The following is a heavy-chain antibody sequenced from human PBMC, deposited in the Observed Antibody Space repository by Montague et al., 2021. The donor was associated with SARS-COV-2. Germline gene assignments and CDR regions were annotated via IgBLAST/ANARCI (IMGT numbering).Heavy chain of an antibody. D-gene: IGHD6-6*01. CDR2: ISSSSCTI. J-gene: IGHJ6*02. CDR1: GFTFSSYS. V-gene: IGHV3-48*04. CDR3: ARDRLVKYVDYYYYYGMGV. Sequence: SLRLSCAASGFTFSSYSMNWVRQAPGKGLEWVSYISSSSCTIYYADYVKGRFTISRDNAKSSLYLQMNSMRAEDTAVYYCARDRLVKYVDYYYYYGMGVWGQGTTVTVSS.